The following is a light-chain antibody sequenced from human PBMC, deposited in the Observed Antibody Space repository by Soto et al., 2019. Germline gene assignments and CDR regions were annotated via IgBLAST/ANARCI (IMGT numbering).Light chain of an antibody. J-gene: IGKJ5*01. Sequence: IVLTQSPATLSLFPGARATLSCRASQSVSSYLAWYQQKPGQAPRLLIYDASNRATGIPARFSGSGSGSDYQHTVSSLGPEAREVYCCQQRSYGLISFGQGTRLEIK. V-gene: IGKV3-11*01. CDR1: QSVSSY. CDR2: DAS. CDR3: QQRSYGLIS.